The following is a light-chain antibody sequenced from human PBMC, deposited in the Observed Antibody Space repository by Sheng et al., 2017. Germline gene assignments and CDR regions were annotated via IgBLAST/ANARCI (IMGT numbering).Light chain of an antibody. V-gene: IGLV4-69*01. CDR1: SGHSSNV. J-gene: IGLJ2*01. CDR2: VNNDGTY. CDR3: QTWGTGIQV. Sequence: QLVLTQSPSASASLGASAKLTCTLSSGHSSNVVAWHQQQPEKGPRYLMKVNNDGTYTRGDGIPDRFSVSSSVAERYLTISGLQSEDEADYYCQTWGTGIQVFGGGTKLTVL.